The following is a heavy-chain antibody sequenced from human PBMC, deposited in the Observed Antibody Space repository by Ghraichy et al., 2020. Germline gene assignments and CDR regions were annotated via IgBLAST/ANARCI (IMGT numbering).Heavy chain of an antibody. D-gene: IGHD1-26*01. J-gene: IGHJ4*02. CDR3: AKGSIVRNAFDY. CDR1: GFTFSSYA. Sequence: GGSLRLSCAASGFTFSSYAMSWVRQAPGKGLEWVSAISGSGGSTYYADSVKGRFTISRDTSKNTLYLQMNSLRAVDTAVYYCAKGSIVRNAFDYWGQGTLVTVSS. V-gene: IGHV3-23*01. CDR2: ISGSGGST.